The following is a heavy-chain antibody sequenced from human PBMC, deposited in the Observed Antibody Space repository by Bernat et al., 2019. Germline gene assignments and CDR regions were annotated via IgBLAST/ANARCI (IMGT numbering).Heavy chain of an antibody. J-gene: IGHJ6*02. Sequence: QVQLVQSGAEVKKPGASVKVSCKASGYTFTSYGISWVRQAPGQGLEWMGWISAYNGNTNYAQKLQGRVTMTTDTSTSKAYMELRSLRSDDTAVYYCARGSVRFCSGGDCYPYYYYGMDVWGQGTTVTVSS. CDR1: GYTFTSYG. D-gene: IGHD2-15*01. V-gene: IGHV1-18*01. CDR2: ISAYNGNT. CDR3: ARGSVRFCSGGDCYPYYYYGMDV.